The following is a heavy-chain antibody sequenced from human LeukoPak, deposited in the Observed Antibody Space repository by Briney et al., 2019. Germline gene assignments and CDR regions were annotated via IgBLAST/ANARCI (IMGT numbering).Heavy chain of an antibody. CDR1: GGSFSGYY. Sequence: SETLSLTCAVYGGSFSGYYWSWIRQPPGKGLEWIGEINHSGSTNYNPSLKSRVTISVDTSKNQFSPKLSSVTAADTAVYYCARGPFNYSYWGQGTLVTVSS. V-gene: IGHV4-34*01. J-gene: IGHJ4*02. CDR2: INHSGST. CDR3: ARGPFNYSY. D-gene: IGHD5-24*01.